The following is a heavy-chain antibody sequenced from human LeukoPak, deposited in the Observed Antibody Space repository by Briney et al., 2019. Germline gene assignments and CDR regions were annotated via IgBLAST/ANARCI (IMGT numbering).Heavy chain of an antibody. D-gene: IGHD2-8*01. CDR3: ARDTNLRDSFDI. Sequence: SETLSLTCTFSGGSISGSSYYWGWIRQPPGKGLDWIASIYYSGNTFYNPSLKSRVTISVDTSKNQFSLKVTSVTAADTAVYYCARDTNLRDSFDIWGQGTMVTVSS. J-gene: IGHJ3*02. CDR2: IYYSGNT. CDR1: GGSISGSSYY. V-gene: IGHV4-39*07.